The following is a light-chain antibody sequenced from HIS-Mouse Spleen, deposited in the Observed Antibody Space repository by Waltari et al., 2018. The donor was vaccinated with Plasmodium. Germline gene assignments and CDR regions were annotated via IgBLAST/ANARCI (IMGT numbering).Light chain of an antibody. Sequence: QSALTQPRSVSGSPGQSVTISCTGTSSDVGSYNSVSWYQQHPGQPPKLIIYDVNKRPSGVPDRFSGSKSGNTASLTISGLQAEDEADYYCCSYAGSYTWVFGGGTKLTVL. CDR2: DVN. V-gene: IGLV2-11*01. CDR3: CSYAGSYTWV. CDR1: SSDVGSYNS. J-gene: IGLJ2*01.